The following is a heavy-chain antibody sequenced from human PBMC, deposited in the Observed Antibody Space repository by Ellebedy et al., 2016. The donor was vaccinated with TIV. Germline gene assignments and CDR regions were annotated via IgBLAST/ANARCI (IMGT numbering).Heavy chain of an antibody. V-gene: IGHV3-23*01. D-gene: IGHD3-10*01. CDR2: IPGSGSPT. J-gene: IGHJ1*01. CDR3: AKGYSDWFGGD. Sequence: GESLKISCAASGFTFSSCPMLWVRQAPGKGLEWVSGIPGSGSPTTYADSVKGRFTISRDNSKSTLFLQMSSLRADDTALYYCAKGYSDWFGGDWGQGTLVTVSS. CDR1: GFTFSSCP.